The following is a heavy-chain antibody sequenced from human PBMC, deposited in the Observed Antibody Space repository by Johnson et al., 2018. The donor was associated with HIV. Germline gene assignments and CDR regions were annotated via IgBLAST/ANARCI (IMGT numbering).Heavy chain of an antibody. CDR2: ISYDGNNK. CDR3: AKAHPQMATIVGAFDI. V-gene: IGHV3-30-3*01. Sequence: QVQLVESGGGVVQPGRSLRLSCAASGFTFSSYAMHWVRQAPGKGLEWVAVISYDGNNKYYADSVKGRFTISRDNSKNTLYLQMNSLRAEDTAVYYCAKAHPQMATIVGAFDIWGQGTMVTVSS. CDR1: GFTFSSYA. J-gene: IGHJ3*02. D-gene: IGHD5-24*01.